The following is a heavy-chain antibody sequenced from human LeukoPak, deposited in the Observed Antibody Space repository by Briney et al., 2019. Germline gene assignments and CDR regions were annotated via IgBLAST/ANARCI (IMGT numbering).Heavy chain of an antibody. J-gene: IGHJ5*02. CDR3: ARDRITMVRGPGFDP. Sequence: SETLSLTCTVSGGSLSSGSYYWSWIRQPAGKGLEWIGRIYTSGSTNYNPSLKSRVTISVDTSKNQFSLKLSSVTAADTAVYYCARDRITMVRGPGFDPWGQGTLVTVSS. D-gene: IGHD3-10*01. V-gene: IGHV4-61*02. CDR1: GGSLSSGSYY. CDR2: IYTSGST.